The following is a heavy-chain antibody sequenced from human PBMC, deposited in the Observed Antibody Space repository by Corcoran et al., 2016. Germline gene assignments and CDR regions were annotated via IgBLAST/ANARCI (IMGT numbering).Heavy chain of an antibody. CDR1: GFTFSSYS. V-gene: IGHV3-21*01. CDR3: ARAGNYYDSSGYFDY. CDR2: ISSSSSYI. J-gene: IGHJ4*02. Sequence: EVQLVESGGGLVKPGGSLRLSCAASGFTFSSYSMNWVRQAPGKGLEWVSSISSSSSYIYYADSVKGRFTISRDNAKNSLYLQMNSLRAEDTAVDYCARAGNYYDSSGYFDYWGQGTLVTVSS. D-gene: IGHD3-22*01.